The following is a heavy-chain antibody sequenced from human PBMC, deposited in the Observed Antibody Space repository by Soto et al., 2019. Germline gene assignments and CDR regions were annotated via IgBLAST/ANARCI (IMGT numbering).Heavy chain of an antibody. Sequence: GGSLRLSCAASGFTFSSYAMHWVRQAPGKGLEYVSAISSNGGSTYYANSVKGRFTISRDNSKNTLYLQMGSLRAEDMAVYYCAKGSIPYDYWGQGTLVTVSS. J-gene: IGHJ4*02. V-gene: IGHV3-64*01. CDR2: ISSNGGST. CDR3: AKGSIPYDY. D-gene: IGHD2-2*02. CDR1: GFTFSSYA.